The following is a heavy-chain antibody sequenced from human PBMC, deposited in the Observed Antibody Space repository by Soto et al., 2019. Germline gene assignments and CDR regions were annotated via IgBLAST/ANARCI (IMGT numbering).Heavy chain of an antibody. Sequence: SVKVSCKASGGTFSSYTISWVRQAPGQGLEWMGRIIPILGIANYAQKFQGRVTITADKSTSAAYMELSSLRSEDTAVYYCATLGGSSGWFNWFDPWGQGTLVTVSS. CDR1: GGTFSSYT. V-gene: IGHV1-69*02. CDR2: IIPILGIA. CDR3: ATLGGSSGWFNWFDP. D-gene: IGHD6-19*01. J-gene: IGHJ5*02.